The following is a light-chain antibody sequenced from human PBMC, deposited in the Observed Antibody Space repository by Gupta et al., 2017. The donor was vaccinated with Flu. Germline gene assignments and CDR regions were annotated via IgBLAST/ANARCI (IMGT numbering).Light chain of an antibody. CDR3: CSYAGGYV. Sequence: QPALTQPAFVSGSPGQSITISCTGTSSDLGTYNLVSWYQQHPDKAPKLMIYEVSKRPSGISNRFSGSKSGTTASLTISGLQAEDEADYYCCSYAGGYVFGTGTNVSVL. CDR2: EVS. CDR1: SSDLGTYNL. J-gene: IGLJ1*01. V-gene: IGLV2-23*02.